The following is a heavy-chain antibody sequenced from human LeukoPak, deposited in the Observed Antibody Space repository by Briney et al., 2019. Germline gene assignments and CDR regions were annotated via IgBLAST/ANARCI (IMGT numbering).Heavy chain of an antibody. V-gene: IGHV1-46*01. CDR3: ARVGVAYISSYDFDY. J-gene: IGHJ4*02. CDR1: GYTFTSYY. Sequence: ATVKVSCKASGYTFTSYYMHWVRQAPGQGLEWMGIINPSGGSTSYAQKFQGRVTMTRDTSTSTVYMELSSLRSEDTAVYYCARVGVAYISSYDFDYWGREPWSPSPQ. D-gene: IGHD3-3*01. CDR2: INPSGGST.